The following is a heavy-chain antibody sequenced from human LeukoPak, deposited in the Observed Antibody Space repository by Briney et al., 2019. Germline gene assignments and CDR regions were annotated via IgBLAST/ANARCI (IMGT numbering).Heavy chain of an antibody. J-gene: IGHJ1*01. D-gene: IGHD3-22*01. CDR3: ATYSSLNRREFQY. V-gene: IGHV3-7*01. CDR2: IKTDGSEK. CDR1: GFSFSNYW. Sequence: GGSLRLSCEGSGFSFSNYWMGWVRQAPWKGLQWVANIKTDGSEKYYVDSVKGRFTISRDNAKNSLYLQMNSLRAEDTAVYYCATYSSLNRREFQYWGQGTLLTVSS.